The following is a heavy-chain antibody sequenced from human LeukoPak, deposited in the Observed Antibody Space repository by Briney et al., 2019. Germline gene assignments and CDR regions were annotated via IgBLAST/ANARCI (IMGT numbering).Heavy chain of an antibody. CDR3: AGQLFGGYSYGLYYYYYMDV. Sequence: SETLSLTCTVSGGSISSSRYYWGWIRQPPGKGLEWIGSIYYSGSTYYNPSLKSRVTISVDTSKNQFSLKLSSVTAADTAVYYCAGQLFGGYSYGLYYYYYMDVWGKGTTVTVSS. V-gene: IGHV4-39*01. CDR2: IYYSGST. J-gene: IGHJ6*03. D-gene: IGHD5-18*01. CDR1: GGSISSSRYY.